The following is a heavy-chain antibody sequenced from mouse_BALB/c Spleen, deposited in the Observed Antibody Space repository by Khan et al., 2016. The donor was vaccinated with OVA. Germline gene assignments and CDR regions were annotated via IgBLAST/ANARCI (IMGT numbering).Heavy chain of an antibody. J-gene: IGHJ1*01. Sequence: VQLQESGPGLVQPSQSLSITCTVSGFSLTSYGVHWVRQSPGKGLEWLGVIWSGGNTDYNATFISRLSISKDNSKSPVFFKMNSLQANDTAIFYCARNRGGYFDVWGAGTTVTVSS. CDR3: ARNRGGYFDV. V-gene: IGHV2-2*02. CDR2: IWSGGNT. CDR1: GFSLTSYG.